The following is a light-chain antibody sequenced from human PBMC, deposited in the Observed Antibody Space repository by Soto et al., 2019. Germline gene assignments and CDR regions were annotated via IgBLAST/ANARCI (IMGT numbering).Light chain of an antibody. Sequence: VLTQSPATLSLSPGDKATLSCRASQSISNYLAWYQQKPGQAPRLLIYDASVRATGIPVRFSGGGSGTDFALTISSLEPEDFALYYCQHRSNWPRLTFGGGTKVEI. CDR1: QSISNY. J-gene: IGKJ4*01. V-gene: IGKV3-11*01. CDR2: DAS. CDR3: QHRSNWPRLT.